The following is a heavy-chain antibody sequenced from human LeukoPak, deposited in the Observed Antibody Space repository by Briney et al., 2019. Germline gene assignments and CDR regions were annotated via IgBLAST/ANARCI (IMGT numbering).Heavy chain of an antibody. CDR1: GFTFSSIW. CDR3: AKGHRVYCSSTSCYWGY. Sequence: GGSLRLSCAASGFTFSSIWMHWVRQAPGKGLVWVSRINSDGSTTSYADSVRGRFTISRDNAKNTVYLQMNSLRAEDTAVYYCAKGHRVYCSSTSCYWGYWGQGTLVTASS. V-gene: IGHV3-74*01. J-gene: IGHJ4*02. CDR2: INSDGSTT. D-gene: IGHD2-2*01.